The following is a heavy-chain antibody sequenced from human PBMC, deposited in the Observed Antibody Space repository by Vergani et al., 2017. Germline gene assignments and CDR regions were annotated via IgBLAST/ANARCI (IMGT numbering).Heavy chain of an antibody. CDR2: ISGHGDRT. J-gene: IGHJ6*02. D-gene: IGHD2-21*01. Sequence: EVHLLESGGGQVEAGGSLRLSCVASGFTFSNSAMSWVRQTSGKGLEWVSAISGHGDRTYYADSVKGRFTISRDNSKDTLYLQMNSLRVEDTAIYYCAKARDPNCKGGNCYSYYYGLDLWGQGTTVTASS. CDR3: AKARDPNCKGGNCYSYYYGLDL. V-gene: IGHV3-23*01. CDR1: GFTFSNSA.